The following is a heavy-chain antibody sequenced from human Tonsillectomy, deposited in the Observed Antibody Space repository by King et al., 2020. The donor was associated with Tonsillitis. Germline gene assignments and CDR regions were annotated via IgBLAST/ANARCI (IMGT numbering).Heavy chain of an antibody. CDR1: GFTFSSYA. J-gene: IGHJ6*03. CDR3: ATSGGTYDFWSGYYSYYYMDV. D-gene: IGHD3-3*01. CDR2: ISGSGGST. V-gene: IGHV3-23*04. Sequence: VQLVESGGGLVQPGGSLRLSCAASGFTFSSYAMSWVRQAPGKGLEWVSAISGSGGSTYYADSVKGRFTISRDNSKNTLYLQMNSLRAEDTAVYYCATSGGTYDFWSGYYSYYYMDVWGKGTTVTVSS.